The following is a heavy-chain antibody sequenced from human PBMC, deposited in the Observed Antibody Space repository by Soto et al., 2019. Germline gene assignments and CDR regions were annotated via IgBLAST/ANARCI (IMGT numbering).Heavy chain of an antibody. V-gene: IGHV3-33*01. CDR3: ARDDFWSGYPYYYYGMDV. Sequence: GGSLRLSCAASGFTFSSYGMHWVRQAPGKGLEWVAVIWYDGSNKYYADSVKGRFTISRDNSKNTLYLQMNSLRAEDTAVYYCARDDFWSGYPYYYYGMDVWGQGTTVTVSS. J-gene: IGHJ6*02. CDR1: GFTFSSYG. D-gene: IGHD3-3*01. CDR2: IWYDGSNK.